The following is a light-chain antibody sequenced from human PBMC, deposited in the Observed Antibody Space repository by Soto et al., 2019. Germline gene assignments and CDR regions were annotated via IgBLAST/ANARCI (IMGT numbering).Light chain of an antibody. CDR1: QGISSY. CDR3: QQYYSYALT. J-gene: IGKJ4*01. Sequence: AIRMTQSPSSFSASTGDRVTITCRASQGISSYLAWYQQKPGKAPKLLIYAASTLQSGVPSRFSGSGSGTDFTLTISCLQSEDFATYYCQQYYSYALTCGGGTKVDIK. V-gene: IGKV1-8*01. CDR2: AAS.